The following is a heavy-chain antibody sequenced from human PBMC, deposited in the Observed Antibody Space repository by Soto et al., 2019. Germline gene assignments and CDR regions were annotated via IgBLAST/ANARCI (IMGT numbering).Heavy chain of an antibody. CDR1: GFTFSSYS. CDR3: ARVHYYDSSGYYY. Sequence: EVQLVESGGGLVQPGGSLRLSCAASGFTFSSYSMNWVRQAPGKGLEWVSYFSSSSSTIYYADSVKGRFTISRDNAKNSLYLQMNSLRDEDTAVYYCARVHYYDSSGYYYWGQGTLVTVSS. CDR2: FSSSSSTI. V-gene: IGHV3-48*02. J-gene: IGHJ4*02. D-gene: IGHD3-22*01.